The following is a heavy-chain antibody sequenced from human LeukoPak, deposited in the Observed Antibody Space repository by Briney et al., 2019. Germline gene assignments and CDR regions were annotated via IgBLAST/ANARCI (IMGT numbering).Heavy chain of an antibody. CDR3: AGGLGSGWRC. D-gene: IGHD6-19*01. Sequence: PGGSLRLSCTTYESAFSSYEMNWIRQAPGKGLEWVSYISNTGNTIYYTDSVKGRFTISRDNAKNSLYLQMNSLRDEDTALYYCAGGLGSGWRCWGQGTPVTVSS. V-gene: IGHV3-48*03. CDR2: ISNTGNTI. J-gene: IGHJ4*02. CDR1: ESAFSSYE.